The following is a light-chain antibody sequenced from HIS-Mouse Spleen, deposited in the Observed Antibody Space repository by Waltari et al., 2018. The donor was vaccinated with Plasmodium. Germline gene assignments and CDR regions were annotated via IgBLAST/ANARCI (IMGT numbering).Light chain of an antibody. V-gene: IGLV3-25*03. CDR1: ALPTQY. CDR3: QSADSSGTYRV. Sequence: SYELTQPPSVSVSPGQTARITCSGDALPTQYAYWYQQTPGQAPVLVIYKDSERPSGIPERFSGSSSGTTVTLTISGVQAEDEADYYCQSADSSGTYRVFGGGTKLTVL. CDR2: KDS. J-gene: IGLJ2*01.